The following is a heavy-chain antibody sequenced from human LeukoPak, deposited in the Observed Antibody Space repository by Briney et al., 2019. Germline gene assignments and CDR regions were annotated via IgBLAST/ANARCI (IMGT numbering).Heavy chain of an antibody. CDR1: GASISSGNYY. J-gene: IGHJ4*02. CDR3: ARAPSMINLDY. V-gene: IGHV4-61*02. CDR2: IYTSGST. D-gene: IGHD3-22*01. Sequence: PSETLSLTCTVSGASISSGNYYWSWIRQPAGKGLEWIGRIYTSGSTNYNPSLKSRVTISLDTPKNQFSLKLSSVTAADTAVYYCARAPSMINLDYWGQGILVTVSS.